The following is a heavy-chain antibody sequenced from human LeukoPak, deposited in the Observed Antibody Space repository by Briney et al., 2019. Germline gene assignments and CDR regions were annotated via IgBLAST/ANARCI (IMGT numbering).Heavy chain of an antibody. CDR1: GYTFTSYA. Sequence: SVKVSCKASGYTFTSYAISWVRQAPGQGLEWMGGIIPIFGTANYAQKFQGRVTITADESTSTAYMELSSLRSEDTAVYYCASIGYSSGWTVYYYYGMDVWGQGTTVTVSS. CDR2: IIPIFGTA. J-gene: IGHJ6*02. D-gene: IGHD6-19*01. V-gene: IGHV1-69*13. CDR3: ASIGYSSGWTVYYYYGMDV.